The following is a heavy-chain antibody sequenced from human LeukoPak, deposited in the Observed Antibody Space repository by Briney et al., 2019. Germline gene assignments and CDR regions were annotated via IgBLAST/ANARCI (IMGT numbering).Heavy chain of an antibody. V-gene: IGHV1-18*01. CDR1: GYTFTSYG. CDR2: IGAYNGNT. D-gene: IGHD3-22*01. J-gene: IGHJ4*02. Sequence: ASVKVSCKASGYTFTSYGISWVRQAPGQGLEWMGWIGAYNGNTNYAQKLQGRVTMTTDTSTSTAYMELRSLRSDDTAVYYCARDYVSVSYYYDSSGYYYEDYWGQGTLVTVSS. CDR3: ARDYVSVSYYYDSSGYYYEDY.